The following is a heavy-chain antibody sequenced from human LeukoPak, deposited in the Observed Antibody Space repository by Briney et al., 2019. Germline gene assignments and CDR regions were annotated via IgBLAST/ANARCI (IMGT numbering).Heavy chain of an antibody. CDR1: GFTFSSYS. CDR3: ARTDIVVVVAAHYYYGMDV. CDR2: ISSSSSYI. Sequence: PGGSLRLSCAASGFTFSSYSMNWVRQAPGKGLEWVSSISSSSSYIYYADSVKGRFTISRDNAKNSLYLQMNSLRAEDTAVYYCARTDIVVVVAAHYYYGMDVWGQGTTVTVSS. V-gene: IGHV3-21*01. J-gene: IGHJ6*02. D-gene: IGHD2-15*01.